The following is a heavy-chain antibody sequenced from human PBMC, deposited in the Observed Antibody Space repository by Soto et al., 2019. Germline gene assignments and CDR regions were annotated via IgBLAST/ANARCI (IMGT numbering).Heavy chain of an antibody. CDR2: INPNSGGT. D-gene: IGHD3-10*01. V-gene: IGHV1-2*02. CDR1: GYTSTGYY. Sequence: ASVKVSCKASGYTSTGYYMHWVRQAPGQGLEWMGWINPNSGGTNYAQKFQGRVTMTRDTSISTAYMELSRLRSDDTAVYHCARDLYYYGSGSYQPFPYYYGMDVWGQGTTVTVSS. J-gene: IGHJ6*02. CDR3: ARDLYYYGSGSYQPFPYYYGMDV.